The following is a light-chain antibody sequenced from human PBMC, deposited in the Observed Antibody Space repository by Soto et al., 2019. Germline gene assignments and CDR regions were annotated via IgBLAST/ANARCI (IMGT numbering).Light chain of an antibody. V-gene: IGLV4-69*01. CDR1: SGHNSYA. CDR2: LNSDGSH. CDR3: QTWSTDIRV. J-gene: IGLJ3*02. Sequence: QSVLTQPPSASASLGASVKLTCTLSSGHNSYAIAWHQPQPEKGPRYLMKLNSDGSHSKGDGIPDRFSGSSSGAERYLTISSLQSEDEADYYCQTWSTDIRVFGGGTKLTVL.